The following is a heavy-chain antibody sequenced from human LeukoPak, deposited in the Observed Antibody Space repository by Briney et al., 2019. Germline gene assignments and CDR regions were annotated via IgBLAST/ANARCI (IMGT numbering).Heavy chain of an antibody. Sequence: SETLSLTCTVSGGSISSYYWSWIRQPAGKGLEWIGRIYTSVSTNYNPSLKSRVTMSVATSKNQFSLKLSSVTAADTAVYYCARDQYYDFWSGYYRGNWFDPWGQGTLVTVSS. D-gene: IGHD3-3*01. CDR2: IYTSVST. CDR1: GGSISSYY. J-gene: IGHJ5*02. V-gene: IGHV4-4*07. CDR3: ARDQYYDFWSGYYRGNWFDP.